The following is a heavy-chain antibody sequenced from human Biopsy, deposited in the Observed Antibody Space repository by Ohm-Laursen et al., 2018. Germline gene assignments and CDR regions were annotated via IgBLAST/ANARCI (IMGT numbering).Heavy chain of an antibody. CDR2: IAYDGSNK. Sequence: SLRLSCAASGFGMYAMHWVRQPPGKGLEWLAVIAYDGSNKYYAESVNGRFTISRDRSWDTVHLQMNSLRYEDTALYYCAKDGGQWLGGAFDIWGHGTMVSVFS. CDR3: AKDGGQWLGGAFDI. J-gene: IGHJ3*02. V-gene: IGHV3-30*18. D-gene: IGHD6-19*01. CDR1: GFGMYA.